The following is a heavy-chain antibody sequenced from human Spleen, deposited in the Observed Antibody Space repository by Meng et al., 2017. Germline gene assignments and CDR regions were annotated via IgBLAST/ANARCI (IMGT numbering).Heavy chain of an antibody. Sequence: QLQLQESGPGMVKPSETLSLTFTVSRGPISTSSYSWGWIRQPPGKGLEWIGNMFYSGTTYYNPSLRSRATISVDTSKNQFSLKLSSVTAADTAVYYCAGDMVAGYYDTSGYYDYWGQGTLVTVSS. CDR3: AGDMVAGYYDTSGYYDY. V-gene: IGHV4-39*02. CDR1: RGPISTSSYS. CDR2: MFYSGTT. D-gene: IGHD3-22*01. J-gene: IGHJ4*02.